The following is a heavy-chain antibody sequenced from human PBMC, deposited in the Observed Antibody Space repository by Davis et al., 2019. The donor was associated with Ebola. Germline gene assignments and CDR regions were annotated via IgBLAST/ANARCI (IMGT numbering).Heavy chain of an antibody. D-gene: IGHD5-18*01. J-gene: IGHJ6*04. Sequence: GGSLRLSCAASGFTFSSYGMHWVRQAPGKGLEWVAVISYDGSNKYYADSVKGRFTISRDNSKNTLYLQMNSLRAEDTAVYYCAKGGYSYDHYYYYGMDVWGKGTTVTVSS. CDR2: ISYDGSNK. V-gene: IGHV3-30*18. CDR3: AKGGYSYDHYYYYGMDV. CDR1: GFTFSSYG.